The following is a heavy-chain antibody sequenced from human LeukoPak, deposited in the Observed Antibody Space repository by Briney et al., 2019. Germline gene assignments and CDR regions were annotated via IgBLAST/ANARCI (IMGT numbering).Heavy chain of an antibody. CDR3: ARGRVMITFGGVIVLFDY. Sequence: ASVKVSCKASGYTLTSYDINWVRQATGQGLEWMGWMNPNSGNTGYAQKFQGRVTMTRNTSISTAYMELSSLRSEDTAVYYCARGRVMITFGGVIVLFDYWGQGTLVTVSS. J-gene: IGHJ4*02. CDR1: GYTLTSYD. CDR2: MNPNSGNT. D-gene: IGHD3-16*02. V-gene: IGHV1-8*01.